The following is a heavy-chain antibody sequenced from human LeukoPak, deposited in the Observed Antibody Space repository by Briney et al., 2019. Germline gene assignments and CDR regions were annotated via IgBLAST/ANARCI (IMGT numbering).Heavy chain of an antibody. CDR1: GFTFSSYA. D-gene: IGHD2-2*01. CDR3: ATSGGFVLPNAITGNWYMDV. CDR2: ITSAGGYT. V-gene: IGHV3-21*01. J-gene: IGHJ6*03. Sequence: PGGSLRLSCAASGFTFSSYAMSWVRQPPGKGLAWVASITSAGGYTYYADSVKGRFTISRDNAQNSLFLQMNSLRAEDTAVYFCATSGGFVLPNAITGNWYMDVWGRGTSVTVSS.